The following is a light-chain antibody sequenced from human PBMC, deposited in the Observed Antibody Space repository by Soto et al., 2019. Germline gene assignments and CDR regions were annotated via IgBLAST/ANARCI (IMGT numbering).Light chain of an antibody. V-gene: IGKV1-27*01. CDR3: QKYSSVPV. J-gene: IGKJ3*01. CDR2: AAS. Sequence: QMTQSPTSLSASVGDRVTITCRASQGIRNFVAWYQQKPGKPPKLLIYAASTLQSGVPSRFSGSGSGTDFTLTINSLQPEDVATYSCQKYSSVPVFGPGTKVEI. CDR1: QGIRNF.